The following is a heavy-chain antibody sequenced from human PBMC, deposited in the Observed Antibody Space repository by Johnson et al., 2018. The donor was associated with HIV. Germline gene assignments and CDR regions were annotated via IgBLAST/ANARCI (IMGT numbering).Heavy chain of an antibody. V-gene: IGHV3-33*08. Sequence: VQLVESGGGLVQPGGSLRLSCAASGFTFSTYAMNWVRQAPGKGLEWVAVIWYDGSNKYYADSVKGRFTISRDNSKNSLYLQMNSLRAEDTAVYYCARDFLRLLDAFDIWGQGTMVTVSS. D-gene: IGHD3-16*01. CDR3: ARDFLRLLDAFDI. CDR1: GFTFSTYA. CDR2: IWYDGSNK. J-gene: IGHJ3*02.